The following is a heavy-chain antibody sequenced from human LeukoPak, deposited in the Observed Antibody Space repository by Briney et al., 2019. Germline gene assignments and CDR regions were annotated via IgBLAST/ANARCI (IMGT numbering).Heavy chain of an antibody. J-gene: IGHJ4*02. Sequence: ASVKVSCKASGYTFTGCYMHWVRQAPGQGLEWMGCINPNSGGTNYAQKFQGRVTMTRDTSISTAYMELSRLVSDDTAVYYCARADGCSSGWVDYWGQGTLVTVSS. D-gene: IGHD6-19*01. V-gene: IGHV1-2*02. CDR1: GYTFTGCY. CDR3: ARADGCSSGWVDY. CDR2: INPNSGGT.